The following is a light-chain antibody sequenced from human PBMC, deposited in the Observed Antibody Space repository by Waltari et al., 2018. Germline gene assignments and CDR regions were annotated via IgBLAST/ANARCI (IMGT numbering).Light chain of an antibody. CDR2: DAS. CDR1: QSVSSN. J-gene: IGKJ3*01. V-gene: IGKV3-15*01. Sequence: IVLTQSPGTLSLSPGERATLSCRASQSVSSNLVWYQQKPGQAPRLLIYDASTRATGIPARFSGSGSGTEFTLTISSLQSEDFAVYHCQQYNNWPRVFGPGTKVDIK. CDR3: QQYNNWPRV.